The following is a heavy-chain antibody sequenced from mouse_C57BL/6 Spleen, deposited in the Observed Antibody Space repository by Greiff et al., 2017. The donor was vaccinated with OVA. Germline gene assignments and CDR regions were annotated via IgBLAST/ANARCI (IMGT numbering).Heavy chain of an antibody. CDR3: SGYTVYGYYAMED. J-gene: IGHJ4*01. CDR2: IYPRSGNT. V-gene: IGHV1-81*01. CDR1: GYTFTSYG. D-gene: IGHD1-1*02. Sequence: VQLQQSGAELARPGASVKLSCKASGYTFTSYGISWVKQRTGQGLEWIGEIYPRSGNTYYNEKFKGKATLTADKSSSTAYMELRSLTSEDSAVYFWSGYTVYGYYAMEDWGQGTSVTVSS.